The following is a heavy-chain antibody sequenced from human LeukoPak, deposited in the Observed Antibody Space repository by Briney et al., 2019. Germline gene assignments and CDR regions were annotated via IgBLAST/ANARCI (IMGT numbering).Heavy chain of an antibody. J-gene: IGHJ6*02. V-gene: IGHV3-30*04. Sequence: GGSLRLSCAASEFTFSSYALHWVRQAPGKGLEWVAVISYDGRNKFYADSVKGRFIISRDNSKTTLYLQMNSLRAEDTAVYYCARAKIEFDYYYGMVVWGQGTTVTVSS. CDR3: ARAKIEFDYYYGMVV. CDR1: EFTFSSYA. CDR2: ISYDGRNK. D-gene: IGHD2/OR15-2a*01.